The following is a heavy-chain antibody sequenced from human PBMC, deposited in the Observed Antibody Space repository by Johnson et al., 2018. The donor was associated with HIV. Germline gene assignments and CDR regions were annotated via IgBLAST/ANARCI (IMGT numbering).Heavy chain of an antibody. CDR2: ISYAGSNK. D-gene: IGHD1-26*01. Sequence: QVQLVESGGGVVQPGRSLRLSCAASGFNFTNYGMHWVRQAPGKGLAWVAVISYAGSNKYYADSMKGRFTISRDTSKNTLYLQMNSLRAEDTAVYYCARLTWDQNRGWDAFDIWGQGTMVTVSS. V-gene: IGHV3-30*03. CDR3: ARLTWDQNRGWDAFDI. CDR1: GFNFTNYG. J-gene: IGHJ3*02.